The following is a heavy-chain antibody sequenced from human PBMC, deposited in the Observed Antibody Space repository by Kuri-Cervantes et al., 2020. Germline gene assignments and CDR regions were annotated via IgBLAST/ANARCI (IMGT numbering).Heavy chain of an antibody. J-gene: IGHJ6*03. CDR1: GFTFSSYA. CDR2: IHYSGST. Sequence: ESLKISCVDSGFTFSSYAMNWVRQAPGKGLEWIGYIHYSGSTYYNPSLKSRVIISVGMSKNQFSLKVSSVTAADTAVYYCARDHYYDPKYYMDVWGKGTTVTVSS. D-gene: IGHD3-22*01. V-gene: IGHV4-59*01. CDR3: ARDHYYDPKYYMDV.